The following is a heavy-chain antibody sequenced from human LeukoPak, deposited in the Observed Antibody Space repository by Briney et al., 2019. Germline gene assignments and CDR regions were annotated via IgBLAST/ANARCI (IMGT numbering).Heavy chain of an antibody. CDR1: GFTFSSYA. D-gene: IGHD3-22*01. CDR3: ASDYYDSSGYPTY. CDR2: ISGSGGST. J-gene: IGHJ4*02. Sequence: PWGSLRLSCAASGFTFSSYAMSWVRQAPGKGLEWVSAISGSGGSTYYADSVKGRFTISRDNSKNTLYLQMNSLRAEDTAVYYCASDYYDSSGYPTYWGQGTLVTVSS. V-gene: IGHV3-23*01.